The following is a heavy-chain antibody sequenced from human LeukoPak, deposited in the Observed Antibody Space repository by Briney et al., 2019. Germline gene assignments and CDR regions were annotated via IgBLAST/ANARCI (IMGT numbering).Heavy chain of an antibody. V-gene: IGHV1-2*06. Sequence: ASVKDSCKASGYTFTGYYMHWVRQAPGQGLEWMGRINPNSGATNYAQRFQGRVTMTRDTSISTAYMELSRLRSDDTAVYYCSRQGVWGAFDIWGQGTMVTVSS. CDR1: GYTFTGYY. CDR2: INPNSGAT. J-gene: IGHJ3*02. CDR3: SRQGVWGAFDI. D-gene: IGHD3-10*01.